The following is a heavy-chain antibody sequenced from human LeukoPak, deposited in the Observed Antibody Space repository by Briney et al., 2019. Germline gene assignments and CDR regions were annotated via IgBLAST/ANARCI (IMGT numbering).Heavy chain of an antibody. V-gene: IGHV3-30*18. Sequence: PGRSLRFSCAASGFTFSTYGIHWVRQAPGKGLEWVAAISSDGSNKHYADSVKGRFTIARDNSKNTLYLQMNSLGAEDTAVYYCAKRYSSGWEFDYWGQGTLVTVSS. D-gene: IGHD6-19*01. J-gene: IGHJ4*02. CDR2: ISSDGSNK. CDR3: AKRYSSGWEFDY. CDR1: GFTFSTYG.